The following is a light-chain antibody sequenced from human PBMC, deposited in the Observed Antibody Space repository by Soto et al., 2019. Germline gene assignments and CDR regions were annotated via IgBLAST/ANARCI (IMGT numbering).Light chain of an antibody. V-gene: IGKV1-12*01. CDR3: QQGDSFPFT. Sequence: DIQMTQSPSSVSASVGDRVTMTCRASQDISSWVARYQQKPGKAPKLLISAASSLQSGVPRRFSGSGSGTDFTLIISSLQPEDFATYFCQQGDSFPFTFGGGTKVDI. CDR1: QDISSW. CDR2: AAS. J-gene: IGKJ4*01.